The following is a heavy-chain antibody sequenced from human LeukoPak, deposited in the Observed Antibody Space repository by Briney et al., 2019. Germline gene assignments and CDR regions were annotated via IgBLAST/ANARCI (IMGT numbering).Heavy chain of an antibody. Sequence: GESLKISCKGSGYSFTRYWIGWVRQMPETGLEWMGVIYPADSDTTYNPSFQGQVTISVDRSINTAYLQWSSLKASDTAMYYCATSREVAGSHAFDIWGQGTVVTVSS. V-gene: IGHV5-51*01. D-gene: IGHD6-19*01. J-gene: IGHJ3*02. CDR2: IYPADSDT. CDR1: GYSFTRYW. CDR3: ATSREVAGSHAFDI.